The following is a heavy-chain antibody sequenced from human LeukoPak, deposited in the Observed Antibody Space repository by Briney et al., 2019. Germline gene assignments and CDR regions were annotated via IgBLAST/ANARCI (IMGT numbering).Heavy chain of an antibody. Sequence: ASVKVSCKASGYTFTSYGISWVRQAPGQGLEWMGGIIPIFGTANYAQKFQGRVTITADESTSTAYMELSSLRSEDTAVYYCAVRRTGPDYWGQGTLVTVSS. CDR1: GYTFTSYG. V-gene: IGHV1-69*13. CDR2: IIPIFGTA. D-gene: IGHD1-14*01. J-gene: IGHJ4*02. CDR3: AVRRTGPDY.